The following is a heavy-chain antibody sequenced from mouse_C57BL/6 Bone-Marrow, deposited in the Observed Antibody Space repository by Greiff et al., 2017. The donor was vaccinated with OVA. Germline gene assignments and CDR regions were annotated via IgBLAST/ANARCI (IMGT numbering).Heavy chain of an antibody. CDR3: ARGGYLGRGDFDY. CDR1: GYTFTSYW. V-gene: IGHV1-7*01. D-gene: IGHD4-1*01. CDR2: INPSSGYT. Sequence: QVQLKQSGADLAKPGASVKLSCKASGYTFTSYWMHWVKQRPGQGLEWIGYINPSSGYTKYNQKFKDKATLTADKSSSTAYMQLSSLTYEDSAVYYCARGGYLGRGDFDYWGQGTTLTVSS. J-gene: IGHJ2*01.